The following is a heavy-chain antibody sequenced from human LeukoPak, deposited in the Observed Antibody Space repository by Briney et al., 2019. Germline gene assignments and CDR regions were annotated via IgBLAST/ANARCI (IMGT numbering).Heavy chain of an antibody. D-gene: IGHD6-13*01. CDR2: IYYSGST. Sequence: SETLSLTCTVSGGSISSYYWSWIRQPPGKGLEWIGYIYYSGSTNYNPSLKSRVTISVDTSKNQFSLKLSSVTAEDTALYYCARDEAAGIGYWGQGTLVTVSS. V-gene: IGHV4-59*01. CDR1: GGSISSYY. CDR3: ARDEAAGIGY. J-gene: IGHJ4*02.